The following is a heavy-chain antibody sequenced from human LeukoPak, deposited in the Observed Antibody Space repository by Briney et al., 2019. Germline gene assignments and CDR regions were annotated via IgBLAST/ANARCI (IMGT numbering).Heavy chain of an antibody. Sequence: ASVKVSCKASGYTFTSYGISWLRQAPGQGLEWMGWISAYNGNTNYAHKLQGRVTMTTDTSTSTAYMELRSLRSDDTAVYYCASWGDSSSTTSRHFQHWGQGTLVTVSS. CDR2: ISAYNGNT. V-gene: IGHV1-18*01. J-gene: IGHJ1*01. CDR3: ASWGDSSSTTSRHFQH. D-gene: IGHD6-13*01. CDR1: GYTFTSYG.